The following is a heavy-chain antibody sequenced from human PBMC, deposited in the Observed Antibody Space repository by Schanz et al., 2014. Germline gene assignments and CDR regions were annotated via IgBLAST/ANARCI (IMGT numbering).Heavy chain of an antibody. V-gene: IGHV3-30*04. J-gene: IGHJ4*02. CDR1: GFTLSSYA. CDR2: MSYDGSIK. D-gene: IGHD2-2*01. Sequence: QVQLVESGGGVVQPGRSLRLSCAAYGFTLSSYAMHWVRQAPGKGLERVAAMSYDGSIKYYGDSVKGRFTISRDNSKNTLYLHMNTLRSEDTAVYYCAKDSTHIDIVLVPTAIDYWGQGTLVTVSS. CDR3: AKDSTHIDIVLVPTAIDY.